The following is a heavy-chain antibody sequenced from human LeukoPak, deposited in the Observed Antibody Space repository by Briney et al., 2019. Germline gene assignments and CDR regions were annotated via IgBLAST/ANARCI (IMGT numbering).Heavy chain of an antibody. V-gene: IGHV1-18*01. Sequence: GSSVKVSCKASGYTFTSYVISWVRQAPGQGLEWMGWISAYNGNTNYAQKLQGRVTMTTDTSTSTAYMELRSLRSDDTAVYYCARDLLYYDSSGYYSWGQGTLVTVSS. J-gene: IGHJ4*02. CDR3: ARDLLYYDSSGYYS. CDR2: ISAYNGNT. CDR1: GYTFTSYV. D-gene: IGHD3-22*01.